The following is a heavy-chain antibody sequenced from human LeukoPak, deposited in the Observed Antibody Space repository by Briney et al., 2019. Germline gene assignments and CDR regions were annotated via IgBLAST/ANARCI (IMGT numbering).Heavy chain of an antibody. CDR3: ARSSAERSNYYYYMDV. D-gene: IGHD6-13*01. V-gene: IGHV1-8*01. CDR1: GYSFTSYV. Sequence: ASVKVSCKTSGYSFTSYVMHWVRQAPGQRLEWMGWMNPNSGNTGYAQKFQGRVTITRNTSISTAYMELSSLRSEDTAVYYCARSSAERSNYYYYMDVWGKGTTVTVSS. J-gene: IGHJ6*03. CDR2: MNPNSGNT.